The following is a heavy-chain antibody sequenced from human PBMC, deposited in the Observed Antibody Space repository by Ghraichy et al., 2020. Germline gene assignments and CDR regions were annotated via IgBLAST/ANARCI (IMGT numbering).Heavy chain of an antibody. J-gene: IGHJ4*02. CDR1: GYTFTSYG. D-gene: IGHD5-12*01. CDR2: ISTYSGNT. V-gene: IGHV1-18*01. Sequence: ASVKVSCVASGYTFTSYGISWVRQAPGQGLEWMGWISTYSGNTNYAQKLQGRDTMTTDTSTSTAYLELSSLRSDDTAVYYCARGKKNSDSDSANVYWGQGTLVIVSS. CDR3: ARGKKNSDSDSANVY.